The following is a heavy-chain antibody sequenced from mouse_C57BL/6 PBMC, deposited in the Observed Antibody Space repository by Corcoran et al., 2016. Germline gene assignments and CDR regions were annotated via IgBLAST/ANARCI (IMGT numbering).Heavy chain of an antibody. V-gene: IGHV1-81*01. D-gene: IGHD1-1*01. J-gene: IGHJ2*01. Sequence: QVQLQQSGAELARPGASVKLSCKASGYTFTSYGISWVKQRTGQGLEWIGEIYPRSGNTYYNEKFKGKATLTADKSSSTAYMELRSLTSEDSAVYFCARNYCSSYDFDYWGQGTTLTGSS. CDR2: IYPRSGNT. CDR3: ARNYCSSYDFDY. CDR1: GYTFTSYG.